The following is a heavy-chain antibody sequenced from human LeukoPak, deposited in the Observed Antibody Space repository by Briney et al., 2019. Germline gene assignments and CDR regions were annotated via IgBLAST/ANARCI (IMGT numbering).Heavy chain of an antibody. CDR3: AKKSGDHFHFDF. D-gene: IGHD2-21*01. CDR2: IGTSGANT. CDR1: GFTFNNYG. Sequence: GGSLRLSCEASGFTFNNYGMSWVRQTPGKGLEWVSTIGTSGANTYHADSVKGRFTISRDDSKNTLYLQMNSLRAEDTAVYHCAKKSGDHFHFDFWGQGTLVTVSS. J-gene: IGHJ4*02. V-gene: IGHV3-23*01.